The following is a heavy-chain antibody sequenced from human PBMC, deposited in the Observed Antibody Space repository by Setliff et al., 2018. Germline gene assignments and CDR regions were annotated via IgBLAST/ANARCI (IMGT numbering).Heavy chain of an antibody. V-gene: IGHV4-59*04. J-gene: IGHJ4*02. CDR2: IYHSGST. D-gene: IGHD3-10*01. Sequence: SETLSLTCTVSGGSISSYSWSWIRQPAGKGLEWIGSIYHSGSTYYNPSLKSRVTISVDTSKNQFSLELSSVTAADTAVYYCAVTMVRGLGSFDYWGQGTLVTVSS. CDR3: AVTMVRGLGSFDY. CDR1: GGSISSYS.